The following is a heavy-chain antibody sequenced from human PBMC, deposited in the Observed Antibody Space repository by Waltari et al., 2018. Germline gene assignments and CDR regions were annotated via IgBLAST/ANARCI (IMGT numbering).Heavy chain of an antibody. D-gene: IGHD3-10*01. Sequence: QVQLVESGGGVVQPGRSLRLSCAASGFTFSRYHLHWVRQAPGKGVEWVAVIWEDGSNKDYADSVKGRFTISRDNSKNTLYLHMNSLRAEDTAVYYCARVDDSGSYYFDYWGQGTLVTVSS. J-gene: IGHJ4*02. CDR1: GFTFSRYH. V-gene: IGHV3-33*01. CDR3: ARVDDSGSYYFDY. CDR2: IWEDGSNK.